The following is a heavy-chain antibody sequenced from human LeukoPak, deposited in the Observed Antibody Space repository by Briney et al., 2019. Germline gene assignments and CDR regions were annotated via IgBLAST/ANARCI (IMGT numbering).Heavy chain of an antibody. V-gene: IGHV4-39*01. Sequence: PSETLSLTCTVSGGSISSSSYYWGWIRQLPGKGLEWIGSIYYSGSTYYNPSLKSRVTISVDTSKNQFSLKLSSVTAADTAVYYCASTRGYSYGFGDAFDIWGQGTMVTVSS. J-gene: IGHJ3*02. CDR2: IYYSGST. CDR1: GGSISSSSYY. CDR3: ASTRGYSYGFGDAFDI. D-gene: IGHD5-18*01.